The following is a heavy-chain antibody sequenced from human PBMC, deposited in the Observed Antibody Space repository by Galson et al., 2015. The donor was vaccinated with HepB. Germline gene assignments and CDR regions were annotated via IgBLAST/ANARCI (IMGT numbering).Heavy chain of an antibody. Sequence: SVKVSCKASGGTFSSHAISWVRQAPGQGLEWMGGIIPIFGTANYAQKFQGRVTITADESTSTAYMELSSLRSEDTAVYYCARASHLTGVNYYYYMDVWGKGTTVTVSS. CDR1: GGTFSSHA. V-gene: IGHV1-69*13. CDR3: ARASHLTGVNYYYYMDV. J-gene: IGHJ6*03. D-gene: IGHD7-27*01. CDR2: IIPIFGTA.